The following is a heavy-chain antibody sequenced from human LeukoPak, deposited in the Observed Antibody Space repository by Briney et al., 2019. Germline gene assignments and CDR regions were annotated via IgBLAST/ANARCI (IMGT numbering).Heavy chain of an antibody. V-gene: IGHV3-74*01. CDR1: GFTLSNYW. J-gene: IGHJ6*02. Sequence: GGSLRLSRAASGFTLSNYWMHWVRQAPGKGLVWVSRITSDGSSTNYADSVRGRFTISRDNAKDTLYLQMSGLRVEDTAVYHCASDSPYYGMDVWGQGTTVTVSS. CDR2: ITSDGSST. CDR3: ASDSPYYGMDV.